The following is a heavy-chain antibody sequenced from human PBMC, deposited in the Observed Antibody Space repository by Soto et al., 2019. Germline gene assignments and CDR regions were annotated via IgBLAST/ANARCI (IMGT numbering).Heavy chain of an antibody. D-gene: IGHD3-3*01. Sequence: ASVKVSCKVSGYTLTELSMHWVRQAPGKGLEWMGGFDPEDGETIYAQKFQGRVTMTEDTSTDTAYMELSSLRSEDTAVYYCATETDFWSGYQLGMDVWGQGTTVTVSS. J-gene: IGHJ6*02. CDR2: FDPEDGET. CDR1: GYTLTELS. CDR3: ATETDFWSGYQLGMDV. V-gene: IGHV1-24*01.